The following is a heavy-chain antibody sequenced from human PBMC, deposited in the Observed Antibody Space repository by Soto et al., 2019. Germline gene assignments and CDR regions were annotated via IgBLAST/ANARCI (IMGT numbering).Heavy chain of an antibody. Sequence: QVQLQQWGAGLLKPSETLSLTCAVYGGSFSGYHWRWIRQPPGKGLEWIGAINHSGSTSYTPSLKSRVTISVDTSKNQFSLKVTSVTAADTAAYYCARGSGRGNGWGTYFYYGMDVWGEGTTVTVS. CDR2: INHSGST. CDR3: ARGSGRGNGWGTYFYYGMDV. J-gene: IGHJ6*02. CDR1: GGSFSGYH. V-gene: IGHV4-34*01. D-gene: IGHD6-19*01.